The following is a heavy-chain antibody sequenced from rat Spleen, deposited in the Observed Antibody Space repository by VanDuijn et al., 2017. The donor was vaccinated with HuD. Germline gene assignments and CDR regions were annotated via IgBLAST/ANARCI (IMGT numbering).Heavy chain of an antibody. J-gene: IGHJ2*01. D-gene: IGHD1-11*01. Sequence: EVQLVESDGGLVRPGRSLKLSCATSGFIFSDYGMAWVRQAPTKGLEWVATISYGDSSGHSSTYYRDSVKGRFTISRDNTKSTLSLQMDSLRSEDTATYYCARRHYGYTDYFDYWGQGVMVPVSS. CDR3: ARRHYGYTDYFDY. V-gene: IGHV5-29*01. CDR1: GFIFSDYG. CDR2: ISYGDSSGHSST.